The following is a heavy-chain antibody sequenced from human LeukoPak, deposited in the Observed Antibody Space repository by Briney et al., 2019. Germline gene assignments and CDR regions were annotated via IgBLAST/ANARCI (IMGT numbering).Heavy chain of an antibody. CDR3: ARDLIKNVLVITSGYFDY. V-gene: IGHV3-30*04. D-gene: IGHD3-22*01. CDR2: ISYDGSNK. Sequence: GGSLRLSCAASGFTFSSYAMHWVRQAPGKGLEGGAVISYDGSNKYYADSVKGRFTISRDNSKNTLYLQMNSLRAEDTAVYYCARDLIKNVLVITSGYFDYWGQGTLVTVSS. CDR1: GFTFSSYA. J-gene: IGHJ4*02.